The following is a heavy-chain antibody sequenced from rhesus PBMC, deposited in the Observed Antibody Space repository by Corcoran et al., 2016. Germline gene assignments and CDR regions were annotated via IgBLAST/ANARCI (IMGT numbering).Heavy chain of an antibody. J-gene: IGHJ4*01. Sequence: EVPLGAVGAEVKRPGGASKILCKTFGQRFASYWISWVRQMPGKGLEWMGAIDPSDSDTRYSPSFQGQVTISADRSITTAYLQWSSLKASDTATYYCAKGGIYYFDYWGQGVLVTVSS. CDR3: AKGGIYYFDY. V-gene: IGHV5-20*02. CDR1: GQRFASYW. CDR2: IDPSDSDT.